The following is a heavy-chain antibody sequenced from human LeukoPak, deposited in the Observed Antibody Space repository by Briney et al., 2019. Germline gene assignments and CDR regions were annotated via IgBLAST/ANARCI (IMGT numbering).Heavy chain of an antibody. V-gene: IGHV3-23*01. Sequence: GRSLRLSCVASGFTFSSYAMSWVRQAPGKGLEWVSAISGSGGSTYYADSVKGRFTISRDNSKNTLYLQMNSLRAEDTAVYYCAKEGGPRLAVAGTFFDYWGQGTLVTVSS. CDR3: AKEGGPRLAVAGTFFDY. CDR2: ISGSGGST. D-gene: IGHD6-19*01. J-gene: IGHJ4*02. CDR1: GFTFSSYA.